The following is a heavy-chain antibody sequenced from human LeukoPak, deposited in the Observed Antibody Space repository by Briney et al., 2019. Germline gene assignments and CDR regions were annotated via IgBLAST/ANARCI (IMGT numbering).Heavy chain of an antibody. J-gene: IGHJ4*02. D-gene: IGHD5-18*01. V-gene: IGHV3-23*01. Sequence: GGSLRLSCATSHFTFSSHAMNWVRQAPGKGLEWVSSISYDDDSTYYADSVKGRFTISRDNSKNTLYLDMNNLRAEDTALYFCAKTLFGFSYGKMDYWGQGTLVTVSS. CDR1: HFTFSSHA. CDR2: ISYDDDST. CDR3: AKTLFGFSYGKMDY.